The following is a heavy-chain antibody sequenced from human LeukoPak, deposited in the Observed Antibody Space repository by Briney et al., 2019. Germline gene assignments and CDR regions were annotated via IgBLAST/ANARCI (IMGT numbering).Heavy chain of an antibody. J-gene: IGHJ4*02. Sequence: SETLSLTCTVSGGSISSYYLSWIRQAPGKGLVWIGYIYYSGSTNYNPSLKSRVTISVDTSKNQFSLKLSSVTAADTAVYYCARDYGDYFDYWGQGTLVTVSS. CDR1: GGSISSYY. V-gene: IGHV4-59*01. CDR2: IYYSGST. CDR3: ARDYGDYFDY. D-gene: IGHD4-17*01.